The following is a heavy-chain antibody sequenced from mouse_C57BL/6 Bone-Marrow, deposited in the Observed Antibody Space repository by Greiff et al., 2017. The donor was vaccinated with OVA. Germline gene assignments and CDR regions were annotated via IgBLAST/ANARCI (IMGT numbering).Heavy chain of an antibody. D-gene: IGHD2-3*01. CDR2: IHPSDSDT. J-gene: IGHJ4*01. Sequence: QVQLQQSGAELVKPGASVKVSCKASGYTFTSYWMHWVKQRPGQGLAWIGRIHPSDSDTNYKQKFKGQATLTVDKSSSTAYMQLSSLTSEDSAVYYCAIIMPHDGYKRAMDYWGQGTSVTVSS. CDR1: GYTFTSYW. CDR3: AIIMPHDGYKRAMDY. V-gene: IGHV1-74*01.